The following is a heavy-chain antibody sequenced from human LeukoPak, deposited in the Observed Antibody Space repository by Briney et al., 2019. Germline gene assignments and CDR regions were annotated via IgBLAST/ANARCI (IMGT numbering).Heavy chain of an antibody. CDR1: GGSISSGGYS. CDR3: ARWAVAGTGWFDP. V-gene: IGHV4-30-2*02. J-gene: IGHJ5*02. Sequence: SQTLSLTCAVSGGSISSGGYSWSWIRQPPGKGLEWIGYIYHSGSTYYNPSLKSRVTISVDTSKNQFSLKLSSVTAADTAVYYCARWAVAGTGWFDPWGQGTLVTVSS. D-gene: IGHD6-19*01. CDR2: IYHSGST.